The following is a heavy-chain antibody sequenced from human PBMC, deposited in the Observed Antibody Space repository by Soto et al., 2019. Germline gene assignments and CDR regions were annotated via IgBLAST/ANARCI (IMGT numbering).Heavy chain of an antibody. Sequence: GGSLRLSCIVSGFNFRSNSMNWVRQAPGKGLEWVSFISSRSTTIYYADSVKGRFTISRDDAKSSLYLQMNSLRDEDTAVYYCARDSFPPYWGQGTLVTVSP. D-gene: IGHD3-16*02. CDR1: GFNFRSNS. V-gene: IGHV3-48*02. J-gene: IGHJ4*02. CDR3: ARDSFPPY. CDR2: ISSRSTTI.